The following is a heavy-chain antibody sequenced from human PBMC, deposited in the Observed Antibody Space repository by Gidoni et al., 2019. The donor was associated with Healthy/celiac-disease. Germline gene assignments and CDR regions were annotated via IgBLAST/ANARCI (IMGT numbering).Heavy chain of an antibody. J-gene: IGHJ2*01. CDR1: GGSISSYY. D-gene: IGHD6-13*01. CDR3: ARILWYSSRFSRKGDTYWYFEL. Sequence: VQLQESGPGLVKPSESLYLNCTVSGGSISSYYWSWIRQPAGKGLELIGRIYTSGSTNYNPSLKSRVTMSVDTSKNQFSLKLSSVTAADTAVYYCARILWYSSRFSRKGDTYWYFELWGRGTLVTVSS. V-gene: IGHV4-4*07. CDR2: IYTSGST.